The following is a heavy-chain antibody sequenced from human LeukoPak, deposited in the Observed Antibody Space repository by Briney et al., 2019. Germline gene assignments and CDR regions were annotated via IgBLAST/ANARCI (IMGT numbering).Heavy chain of an antibody. CDR2: IYSGGST. CDR1: GFTVSSNY. J-gene: IGHJ6*02. V-gene: IGHV3-66*01. CDR3: ARDGTYYYDSSGYYIADDYYYGMDV. D-gene: IGHD3-22*01. Sequence: GGSLRLSCAVSGFTVSSNYMSWVRQAPGKGLEWVSVIYSGGSTYYADSVKGRFTISRDNSKNTLYLQVNSLRAEDTAVYYCARDGTYYYDSSGYYIADDYYYGMDVWGQGTTVTVSS.